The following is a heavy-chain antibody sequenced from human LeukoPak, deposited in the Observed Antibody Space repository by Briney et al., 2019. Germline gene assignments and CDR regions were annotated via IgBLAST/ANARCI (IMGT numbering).Heavy chain of an antibody. CDR2: IWNDESNK. Sequence: GGSLRLSCAASGFTFSSYGMHWVRQAPGKGLEWEAIIWNDESNKYYADSVKGRFTISRDNSKNTLYLQMNTLRVEDSAVYYCARDPYGMDVWGQGTTVTVSS. CDR1: GFTFSSYG. J-gene: IGHJ6*02. CDR3: ARDPYGMDV. V-gene: IGHV3-33*01.